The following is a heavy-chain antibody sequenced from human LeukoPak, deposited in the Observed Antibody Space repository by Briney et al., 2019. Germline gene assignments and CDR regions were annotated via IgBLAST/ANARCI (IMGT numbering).Heavy chain of an antibody. D-gene: IGHD2-2*01. CDR3: ARGLTSYAIWVYYYYMDV. Sequence: ASVKVSCKASGYTFTSYDINWVRQATGQGLEWMGWMNPNSGNTGYAQKFQGRVAMTRNTSISTAYMELGSLRSEDTAVYYCARGLTSYAIWVYYYYMDVWGKGTTVTISS. CDR2: MNPNSGNT. CDR1: GYTFTSYD. J-gene: IGHJ6*03. V-gene: IGHV1-8*01.